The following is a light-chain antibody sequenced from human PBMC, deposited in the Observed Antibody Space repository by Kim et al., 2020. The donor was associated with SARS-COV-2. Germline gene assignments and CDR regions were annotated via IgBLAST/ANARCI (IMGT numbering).Light chain of an antibody. J-gene: IGLJ3*02. Sequence: SSELTQPPSVSVAPGKTARITCGGNNIGSKSVHWYQQKPGQAPVLVIYYDSDRPSGIPERFSGSNSGNTATLTISRVEARDEADYYCQVWDSSSDHWVFGGGTKLTVL. CDR2: YDS. CDR1: NIGSKS. V-gene: IGLV3-21*04. CDR3: QVWDSSSDHWV.